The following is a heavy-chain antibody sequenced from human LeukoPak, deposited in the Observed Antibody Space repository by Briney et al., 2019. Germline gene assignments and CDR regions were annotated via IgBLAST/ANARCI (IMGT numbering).Heavy chain of an antibody. Sequence: GGSLRLSCAASGFTFDDYGMSWVRQAPGKGLEWVSNINRNGGNTAYADSVKGRFTISRDNAKNSLYLQMNSLRAEDTALYYCARDHGAIALTNYLDYWGQGSLVTVSS. CDR3: ARDHGAIALTNYLDY. V-gene: IGHV3-20*04. J-gene: IGHJ4*02. CDR2: INRNGGNT. CDR1: GFTFDDYG. D-gene: IGHD1-1*01.